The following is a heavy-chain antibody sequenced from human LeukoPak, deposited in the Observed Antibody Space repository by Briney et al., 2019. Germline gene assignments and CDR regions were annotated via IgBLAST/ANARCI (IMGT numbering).Heavy chain of an antibody. CDR2: ISSNGGST. D-gene: IGHD6-13*01. Sequence: GGSLRLSCAASGFTFRNYVIHWVRQAPGKGLEYVSAISSNGGSTYYADSAKGRFTISRDNSKNTLYLQMSSLRAEDTAVYYCAAGGYIGASSWFPFDYWGQGTLVTVSS. CDR3: AAGGYIGASSWFPFDY. CDR1: GFTFRNYV. V-gene: IGHV3-64D*06. J-gene: IGHJ4*02.